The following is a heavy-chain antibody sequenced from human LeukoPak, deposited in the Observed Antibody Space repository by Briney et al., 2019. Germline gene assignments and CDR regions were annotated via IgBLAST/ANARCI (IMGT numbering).Heavy chain of an antibody. V-gene: IGHV3-20*04. CDR3: AREDGRRGSRGIFGVLVASLPDF. J-gene: IGHJ4*02. Sequence: GGALRLSCVDSVFTFDDYGMSWVRQVPRKGVEWVSGINWNGGSTGYADSVKGRFTISRDNAKNSLYMQMNSLRAEDTALYYWAREDGRRGSRGIFGVLVASLPDFWGQGTLVTVSS. CDR1: VFTFDDYG. D-gene: IGHD3-3*01. CDR2: INWNGGST.